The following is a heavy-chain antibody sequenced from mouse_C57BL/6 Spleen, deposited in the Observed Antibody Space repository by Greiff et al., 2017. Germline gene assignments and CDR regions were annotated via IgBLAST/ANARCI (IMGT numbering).Heavy chain of an antibody. CDR3: ARSELTSAMDY. J-gene: IGHJ4*01. D-gene: IGHD4-1*01. CDR2: INPNHGGT. Sequence: EVQLQQSGPELVKPGASVKIPCKASGYTFTDYNMDWVKQSPGKSLEWIGDINPNHGGTIYNQKFKGKATLTVDKSSSTAYMELRSLTSEDTAVYYCARSELTSAMDYWGQGTSVTVSS. V-gene: IGHV1-18*01. CDR1: GYTFTDYN.